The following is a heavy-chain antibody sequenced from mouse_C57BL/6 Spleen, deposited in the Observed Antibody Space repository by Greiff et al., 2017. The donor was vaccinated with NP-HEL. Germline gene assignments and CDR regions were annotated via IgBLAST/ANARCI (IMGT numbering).Heavy chain of an antibody. CDR2: IWWDDDK. V-gene: IGHV8-8*01. CDR1: GFSLSTFGMG. Sequence: QVTLKVSGPGILQPSQTLSLTCSFSGFSLSTFGMGVGWIRQPSGKGLEWLAPIWWDDDKYYNPALKSRLTISKDTSKNQVFLKIANVDTADTATYYCARMTTTVVATNFDYWGQGTTLTVSS. D-gene: IGHD1-1*01. CDR3: ARMTTTVVATNFDY. J-gene: IGHJ2*01.